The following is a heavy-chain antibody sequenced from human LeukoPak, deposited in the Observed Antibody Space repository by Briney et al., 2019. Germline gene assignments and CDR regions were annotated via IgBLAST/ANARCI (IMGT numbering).Heavy chain of an antibody. CDR2: ISGSGGST. CDR3: AKDLSDYYDSSGLDY. J-gene: IGHJ4*02. D-gene: IGHD3-22*01. CDR1: GFTFSSYA. Sequence: PGGSPRLSCAASGFTFSSYAMSWVRQAPGKGLEWVSAISGSGGSTYYADSVKGRFTISRDNSKNTLYLQMNSLRAEDTAVYYCAKDLSDYYDSSGLDYWGQGTLVTVSS. V-gene: IGHV3-23*01.